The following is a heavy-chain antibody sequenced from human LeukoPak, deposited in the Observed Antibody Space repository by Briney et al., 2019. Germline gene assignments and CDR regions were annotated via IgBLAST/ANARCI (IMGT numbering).Heavy chain of an antibody. D-gene: IGHD3-22*01. Sequence: VRSLRLSCAASGFTFDDYAMHWVRQAPGKGLEWVSGISWNSGSIGYADSVKGRFTISRDNAKNSLYLQMNSLRAEDTALYYCAKDSDSSGYELLDWGQGTLVTVSS. CDR2: ISWNSGSI. CDR1: GFTFDDYA. V-gene: IGHV3-9*01. CDR3: AKDSDSSGYELLD. J-gene: IGHJ4*02.